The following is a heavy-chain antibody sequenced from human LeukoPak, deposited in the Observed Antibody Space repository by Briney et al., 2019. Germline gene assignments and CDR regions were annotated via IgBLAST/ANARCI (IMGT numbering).Heavy chain of an antibody. CDR3: ARDYGSGSHYDN. V-gene: IGHV3-33*01. CDR1: GFTFSSYG. Sequence: GGSLRLSCAASGFTFSSYGMHWVRQAPGKGLEWVAVIWYDGSNKYYADSVKGRFTTSRDNSKNTLYLQVDSLRAEDTAVYYCARDYGSGSHYDNWGQGTLVTVSS. D-gene: IGHD3-10*01. CDR2: IWYDGSNK. J-gene: IGHJ4*02.